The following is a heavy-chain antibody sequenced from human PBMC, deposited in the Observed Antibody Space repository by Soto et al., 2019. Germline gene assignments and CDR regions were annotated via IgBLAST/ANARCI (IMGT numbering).Heavy chain of an antibody. CDR1: GYSFTDYH. CDR3: ARDESTDCSNGVCSCFYSRDIDV. Sequence: QVQLVQSGAEVKKPGASVKVSCKASGYSFTDYHIHWVRQAPGHGLEWLGRINPKSGGTSTAQKFQGWVTMTTDTSISTSSMELTRLTSDDTSIYYCARDESTDCSNGVCSCFYSRDIDVWGPRTTVTVSS. J-gene: IGHJ6*02. CDR2: INPKSGGT. V-gene: IGHV1-2*04. D-gene: IGHD2-8*01.